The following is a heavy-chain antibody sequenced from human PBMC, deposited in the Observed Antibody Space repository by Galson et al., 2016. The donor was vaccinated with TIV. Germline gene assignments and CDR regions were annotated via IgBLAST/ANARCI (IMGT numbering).Heavy chain of an antibody. CDR2: ISAGGNT. Sequence: SLRLSCAASGLSVSINYMAWVRQAPGKGLEWVSLISAGGNTYYPASVKGRFTISRDNSKNTLYLQMNSLRVEDTAVYYCARDRVVDATYYYYYYGMDVWGQGTAVIVSS. V-gene: IGHV3-66*02. J-gene: IGHJ6*02. CDR3: ARDRVVDATYYYYYYGMDV. CDR1: GLSVSINY. D-gene: IGHD2-15*01.